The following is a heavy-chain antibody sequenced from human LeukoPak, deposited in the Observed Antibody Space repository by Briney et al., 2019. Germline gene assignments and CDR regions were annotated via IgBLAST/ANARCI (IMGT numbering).Heavy chain of an antibody. CDR1: GFTFSSYS. CDR3: ARDVMVVPAASAFDI. V-gene: IGHV3-48*01. D-gene: IGHD2-2*01. Sequence: GGSLRLSCAASGFTFSSYSMNWVRQAPGKGLEWVSYISSSSSTIYYADSVKGRFTISRDNAKNSLYLQMNSLRAEDTAVYYCARDVMVVPAASAFDIWGQGTMVTVSS. CDR2: ISSSSSTI. J-gene: IGHJ3*02.